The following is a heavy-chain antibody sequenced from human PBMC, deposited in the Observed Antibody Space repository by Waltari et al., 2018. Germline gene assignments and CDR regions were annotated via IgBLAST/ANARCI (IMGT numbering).Heavy chain of an antibody. CDR3: ATRVSS. V-gene: IGHV3-23*01. J-gene: IGHJ5*02. D-gene: IGHD3-10*01. CDR2: ISDSGVNT. CDR1: GFTFSKYF. Sequence: EVQLLESGGGFVQPGGSLRPSGAASGFTFSKYFMNWVRQVPGKGLEWVSAISDSGVNTYYADSLKGRFTISRDNSKNTLYLQMNSLRADDTAIYYCATRVSSWGQGTLVTVSS.